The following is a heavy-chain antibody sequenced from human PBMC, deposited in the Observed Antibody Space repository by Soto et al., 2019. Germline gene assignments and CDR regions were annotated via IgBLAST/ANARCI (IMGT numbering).Heavy chain of an antibody. CDR3: AKENSRYCSSTSCYLNY. V-gene: IGHV3-23*01. Sequence: VGSLRLSCAASGFTFSTYAMSWVRQAPGKGLEWVSGISASGASPYYTDSVKGRFTISRDNSQNTLHLQMSSLRAEDTAVYYCAKENSRYCSSTSCYLNYWGRGTLVTVSS. J-gene: IGHJ4*01. CDR1: GFTFSTYA. CDR2: ISASGASP. D-gene: IGHD2-2*01.